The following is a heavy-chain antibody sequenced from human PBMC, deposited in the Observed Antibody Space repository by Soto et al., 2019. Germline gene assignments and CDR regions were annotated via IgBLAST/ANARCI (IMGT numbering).Heavy chain of an antibody. CDR2: ISGYNGDI. CDR3: ARVRIVGAREIDF. CDR1: GYTFNRHG. D-gene: IGHD1-26*01. Sequence: QVNLVQSGGEVKKPGASVKVSCNASGYTFNRHGITWVRQAPGQGLEWMGWISGYNGDINYEQKFQGRVTLSSDTLTSTVYLELKSLRFDDTAVYYCARVRIVGAREIDFWGQGTLVTVSS. J-gene: IGHJ4*02. V-gene: IGHV1-18*04.